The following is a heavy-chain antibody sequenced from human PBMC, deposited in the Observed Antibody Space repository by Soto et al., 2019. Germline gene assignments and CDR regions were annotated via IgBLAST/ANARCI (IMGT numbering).Heavy chain of an antibody. J-gene: IGHJ4*02. CDR2: ISGSGGST. CDR1: GFTFSSYA. V-gene: IGHV3-23*01. Sequence: EVQLLESGGGLVQPGGSLRLSCAASGFTFSSYAMSWVRQAPGKGLEWVSAISGSGGSTYYADSVKGRFTISRDNSKNRLYLQMNSLRAEDTAVYYCAKGRGYCSSTSGYVGSDYWGQGTLVTVSS. D-gene: IGHD2-2*01. CDR3: AKGRGYCSSTSGYVGSDY.